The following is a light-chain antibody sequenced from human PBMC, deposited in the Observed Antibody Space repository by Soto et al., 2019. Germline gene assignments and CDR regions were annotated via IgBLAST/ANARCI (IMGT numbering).Light chain of an antibody. CDR2: DAS. Sequence: EIVLTQSPATLSLSPGEGATLSCRASQSVSIYLAWYQQKPGQPPRLLIYDASNRATGIPARFSGSGSGTDFTLTISRLEPEDFAVYYCQQRSNWPPFTFGQGTRL. CDR1: QSVSIY. J-gene: IGKJ5*01. V-gene: IGKV3-11*01. CDR3: QQRSNWPPFT.